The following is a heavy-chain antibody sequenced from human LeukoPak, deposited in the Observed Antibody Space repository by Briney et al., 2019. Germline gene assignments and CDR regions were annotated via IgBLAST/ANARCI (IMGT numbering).Heavy chain of an antibody. D-gene: IGHD2-8*01. V-gene: IGHV3-30*04. CDR3: ARALNGYYYYGMDV. J-gene: IGHJ6*02. Sequence: GGSLRLSCAASGFTFSSYAMHWVRQAPGNGLEWVAVISYDGSNKYYADSVKGRFTISRDNSKNTLYLQMNSLRAEDTAVYYCARALNGYYYYGMDVWGQGTTVTVSS. CDR2: ISYDGSNK. CDR1: GFTFSSYA.